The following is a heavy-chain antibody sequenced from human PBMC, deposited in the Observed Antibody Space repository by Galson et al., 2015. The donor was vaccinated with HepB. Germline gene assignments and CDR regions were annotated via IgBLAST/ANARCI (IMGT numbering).Heavy chain of an antibody. CDR1: GFTFSSYS. Sequence: SLRLSCAASGFTFSSYSMNWVRQAPGKGLEWVSYISSSSRTIYYADPVKGRFTISRDNAKNSLYLQMNSLRDEDTAVYYCARDTYYDFWSGYGNWGQGTLVTVSS. V-gene: IGHV3-48*02. CDR3: ARDTYYDFWSGYGN. CDR2: ISSSSRTI. D-gene: IGHD3-3*01. J-gene: IGHJ1*01.